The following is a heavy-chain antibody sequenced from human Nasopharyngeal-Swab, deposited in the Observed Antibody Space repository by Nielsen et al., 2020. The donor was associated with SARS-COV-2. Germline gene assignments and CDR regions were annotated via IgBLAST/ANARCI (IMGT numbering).Heavy chain of an antibody. CDR3: ARAQVSGVGASRF. V-gene: IGHV3-11*06. CDR2: INGSGTYT. D-gene: IGHD1-26*01. CDR1: GFTFSDYY. J-gene: IGHJ4*02. Sequence: GGSLRLSCAVSGFTFSDYYMSWIRQAPGKGLEWLAYINGSGTYTDYAASVKGRFVISRDNAKNSMFLQMSSLRAEDTALYYCARAQVSGVGASRFWGLGTLVTVSS.